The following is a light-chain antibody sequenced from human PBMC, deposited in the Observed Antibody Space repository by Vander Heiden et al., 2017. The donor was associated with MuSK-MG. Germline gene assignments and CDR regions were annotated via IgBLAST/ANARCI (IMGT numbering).Light chain of an antibody. J-gene: IGKJ5*01. V-gene: IGKV3D-15*01. CDR1: PSVSSN. CDR3: QQRNTWPPIT. Sequence: EIVMTQSPATLSVSAGERATLSCRARPSVSSNLAWYQQKTGQDARLLIYGASIRATGIPARFSGSGYGREFTLTISSLQSEDVAVNYCQQRNTWPPITFGQGTQLEIK. CDR2: GAS.